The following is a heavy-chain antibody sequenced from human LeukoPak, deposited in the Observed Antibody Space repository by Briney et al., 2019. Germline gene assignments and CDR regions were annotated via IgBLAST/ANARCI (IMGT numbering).Heavy chain of an antibody. CDR1: GFTFSSYD. CDR3: ARGSGSGSYYDY. CDR2: IGTAGDT. J-gene: IGHJ4*02. V-gene: IGHV3-13*01. D-gene: IGHD3-10*01. Sequence: GGSLRLSCAASGFTFSSYDMHWVRQATGRGLEWVSAIGTAGDTYYPGSVKGRFTISRENAKNSLYLQMSSLRAEDTAVYYCARGSGSGSYYDYWGQGTLVIVSS.